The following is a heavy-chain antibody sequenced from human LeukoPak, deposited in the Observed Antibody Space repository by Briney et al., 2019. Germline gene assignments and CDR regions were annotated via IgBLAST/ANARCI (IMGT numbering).Heavy chain of an antibody. D-gene: IGHD6-13*01. Sequence: GASVKVSCKASGYTFTGYYMHWVRQAPGQGLEWMGWINPNSGGTNYAQKFQGRVTMTRDTSISTAYMELSRLRSDDTAVYYCARGGNVVHSSWYWLSYFDYWGQGTLVTVSS. CDR2: INPNSGGT. J-gene: IGHJ4*02. V-gene: IGHV1-2*02. CDR1: GYTFTGYY. CDR3: ARGGNVVHSSWYWLSYFDY.